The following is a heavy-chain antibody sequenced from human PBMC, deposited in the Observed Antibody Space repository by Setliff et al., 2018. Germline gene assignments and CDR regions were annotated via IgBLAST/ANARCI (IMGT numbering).Heavy chain of an antibody. Sequence: PGGSLRLSCAASGFAFNNAWVNWVRQASGKGLDWVSSISSNSNYIYTADSLKGRLTVSRDNAKNSLYLQLDSLTADDTAVYYCARGSLSGTTYPSDYWGQGTLVTVSS. V-gene: IGHV3-21*01. CDR3: ARGSLSGTTYPSDY. CDR1: GFAFNNAW. CDR2: ISSNSNYI. J-gene: IGHJ4*02. D-gene: IGHD1-7*01.